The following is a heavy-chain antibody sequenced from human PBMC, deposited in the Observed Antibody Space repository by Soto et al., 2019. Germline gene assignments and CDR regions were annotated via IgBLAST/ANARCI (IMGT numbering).Heavy chain of an antibody. Sequence: LRLSCAASGFTFSDYYMTWMRQAPGKGPEWISYISSDGSHTHYADSVEGRFTIARDNAKNSLFLQMNSLRVEDTAVYYCVSPLIQWLFTDVWGQGTTVTVSS. CDR1: GFTFSDYY. D-gene: IGHD3-22*01. CDR2: ISSDGSHT. J-gene: IGHJ6*02. CDR3: VSPLIQWLFTDV. V-gene: IGHV3-11*06.